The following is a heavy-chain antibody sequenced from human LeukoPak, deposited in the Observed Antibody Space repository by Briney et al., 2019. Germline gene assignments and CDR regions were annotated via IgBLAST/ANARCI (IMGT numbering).Heavy chain of an antibody. Sequence: PGGSLRLSCAASGFTFSSYAMSWVRQAPGKGLEWVSAISGSGGSTYYADSVKGRLTISRDNSKNTLYLQMNSLRAEDTAVYYCTKYQIPTGADNWNDGPIYYYYGMDVWGQGTTVTVSS. V-gene: IGHV3-23*01. CDR2: ISGSGGST. CDR1: GFTFSSYA. J-gene: IGHJ6*02. CDR3: TKYQIPTGADNWNDGPIYYYYGMDV. D-gene: IGHD1-1*01.